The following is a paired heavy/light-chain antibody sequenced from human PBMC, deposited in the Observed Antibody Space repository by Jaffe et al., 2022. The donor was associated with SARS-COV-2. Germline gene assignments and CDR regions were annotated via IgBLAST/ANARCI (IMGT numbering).Light chain of an antibody. V-gene: IGLV7-46*01. CDR3: LLSYSGAPVV. CDR1: TGAVTSGHY. J-gene: IGLJ3*02. CDR2: DTS. Sequence: QAVVTQEPSLTVSPGGTVTLTCGSSTGAVTSGHYPYWFQQKPGQAPRTLIYDTSNKHSWTPARFSGSLLGGKAALTLSGAQPEDEAEYYCLLSYSGAPVVFGGGTKLTVL.
Heavy chain of an antibody. Sequence: EVQLVESGGALVQPGGSLRLSCAASGFTFSSYAMSWVRQAPGKGLDWVSAISSSGAKTYYADSMKGRFTISRDNPKNTLYLQMNSLRAEDTAVYYCASGRDYYDSSHYFAGFGHNYWGQGTLVTVSS. CDR3: ASGRDYYDSSHYFAGFGHNY. D-gene: IGHD3-22*01. CDR2: ISSSGAKT. CDR1: GFTFSSYA. J-gene: IGHJ4*02. V-gene: IGHV3-23*04.